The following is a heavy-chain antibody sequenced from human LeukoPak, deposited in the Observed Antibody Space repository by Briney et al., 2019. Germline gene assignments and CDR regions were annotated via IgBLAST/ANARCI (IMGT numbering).Heavy chain of an antibody. CDR1: GFTFSSYA. Sequence: GGSLRLSCAASGFTFSSYAMHWVRQAPGKGLEWVANIKQDGSAKYYVDSVKGRFTISRDNAKNSLYLQMNSLRAEDTAVYYCARGGIAVSSYYYDSSGYYSPHFDYWGQGTLVTVSS. CDR2: IKQDGSAK. J-gene: IGHJ4*02. D-gene: IGHD3-22*01. V-gene: IGHV3-7*02. CDR3: ARGGIAVSSYYYDSSGYYSPHFDY.